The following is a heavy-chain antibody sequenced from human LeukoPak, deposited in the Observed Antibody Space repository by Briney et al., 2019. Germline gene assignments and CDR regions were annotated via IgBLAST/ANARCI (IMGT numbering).Heavy chain of an antibody. J-gene: IGHJ4*02. CDR1: GFTFSSYG. V-gene: IGHV3-30*18. CDR3: ANVDY. Sequence: GRSLRLSCAASGFTFSSYGMHWVRQAPGKGLEWVAVISYDGSNKYYADSVKGRFTISRDNSKSTLYLQMNSLRAEDTAVYYCANVDYWGQGTLVTVSS. CDR2: ISYDGSNK.